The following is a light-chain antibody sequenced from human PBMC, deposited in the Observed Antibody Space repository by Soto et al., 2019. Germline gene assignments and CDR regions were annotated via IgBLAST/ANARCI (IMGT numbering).Light chain of an antibody. Sequence: QSVLTQPASVSGSPGQSITISRTGTSSDVGGYNYVSWHQQHPGKAPKLMIYEVRNRPSGVSNRFSGSKSGNTASLTISGLQAEDEADYYCSSYTSSSTPYVFGTGTKVTVL. CDR1: SSDVGGYNY. V-gene: IGLV2-14*01. CDR3: SSYTSSSTPYV. CDR2: EVR. J-gene: IGLJ1*01.